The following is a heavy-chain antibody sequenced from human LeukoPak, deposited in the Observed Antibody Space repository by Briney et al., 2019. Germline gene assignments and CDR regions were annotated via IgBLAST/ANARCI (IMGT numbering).Heavy chain of an antibody. CDR1: GGTFSSYA. CDR3: ARAYCSSTSCLADAFDI. J-gene: IGHJ3*02. D-gene: IGHD2-2*01. CDR2: INPIFGTA. V-gene: IGHV1-69*06. Sequence: SVKVSCKASGGTFSSYAISWVRQAPGQGLEWMGGINPIFGTANYAQKFQGRVTITADKSTSTAYMELCSLRSEDTAVYYCARAYCSSTSCLADAFDIWGQGTMVTVSS.